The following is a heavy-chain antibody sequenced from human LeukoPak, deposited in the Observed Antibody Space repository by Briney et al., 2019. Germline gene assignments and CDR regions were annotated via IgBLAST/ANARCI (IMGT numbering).Heavy chain of an antibody. V-gene: IGHV5-51*01. CDR3: ARLTYYYDSSGYYCHAFDI. CDR2: IYPGDSDT. Sequence: GESLKISCKGSGYSFTNYWIGWVRQMPGKGLEWMGIIYPGDSDTRYSPSFQGQVTISADKSISTAYLQWSSLKASDTAMYYCARLTYYYDSSGYYCHAFDIWGQGTMVTVSS. D-gene: IGHD3-22*01. J-gene: IGHJ3*02. CDR1: GYSFTNYW.